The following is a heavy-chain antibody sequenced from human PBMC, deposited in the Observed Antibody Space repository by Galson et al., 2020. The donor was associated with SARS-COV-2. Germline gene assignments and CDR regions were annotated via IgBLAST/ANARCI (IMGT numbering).Heavy chain of an antibody. Sequence: GESLKISCAASGFTFSTYWINWVRQAPGRGLEWVASIKQDGSERYYVDSVKGRFTISRDNAENSLYLQMNTLRAEDTAMYYCARGQHYTSGDAFDIWGQGTMVTVSS. D-gene: IGHD2-2*02. CDR3: ARGQHYTSGDAFDI. J-gene: IGHJ3*02. CDR1: GFTFSTYW. CDR2: IKQDGSER. V-gene: IGHV3-7*04.